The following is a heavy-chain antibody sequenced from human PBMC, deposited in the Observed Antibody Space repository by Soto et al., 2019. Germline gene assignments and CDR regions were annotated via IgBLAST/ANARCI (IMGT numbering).Heavy chain of an antibody. Sequence: TLGSLTLSCASSGFTFTTAWIICFRHSSFEWLEWVVHIKTKNEGEATNYATPVKGRFSISRDDSTNTQSLQMNSLKSEDTAVYYCATDLPTAGAGEFDYWGQGTLVTVSS. CDR1: GFTFTTAW. CDR2: IKTKNEGEAT. D-gene: IGHD6-19*01. V-gene: IGHV3-15*01. J-gene: IGHJ4*02. CDR3: ATDLPTAGAGEFDY.